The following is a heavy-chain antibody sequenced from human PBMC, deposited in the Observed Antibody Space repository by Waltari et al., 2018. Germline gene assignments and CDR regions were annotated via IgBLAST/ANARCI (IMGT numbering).Heavy chain of an antibody. CDR1: GGTFSSYA. CDR2: TIPTFGTA. CDR3: AAAIAAAGTGDY. D-gene: IGHD6-13*01. V-gene: IGHV1-69*01. J-gene: IGHJ4*02. Sequence: QVQLVQSGAEVKKPGSSVKVSCKASGGTFSSYAISWVRQAPGQGLEWRGGTIPTFGTANHAPRFQGRVTITADESTSTAYMELSSLRSEDTAVYYCAAAIAAAGTGDYWGQGTLVTVSS.